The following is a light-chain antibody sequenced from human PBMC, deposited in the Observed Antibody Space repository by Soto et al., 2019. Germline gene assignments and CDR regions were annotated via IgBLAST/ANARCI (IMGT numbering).Light chain of an antibody. CDR3: QHYSGFPLT. Sequence: DIQMTQFPSTMSASVGDGVTITCRASESISSWLAWYQQKPGKAPKILIYKASTLQSGVPSRFTGSGSGTEFTLTISSLQPDDFATYYCQHYSGFPLTFGGGTKVEIK. CDR2: KAS. J-gene: IGKJ4*01. CDR1: ESISSW. V-gene: IGKV1-5*03.